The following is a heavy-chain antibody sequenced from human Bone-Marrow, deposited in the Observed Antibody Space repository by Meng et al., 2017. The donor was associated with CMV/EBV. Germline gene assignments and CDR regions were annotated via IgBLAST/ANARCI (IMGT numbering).Heavy chain of an antibody. J-gene: IGHJ4*02. CDR3: ARDKNKRRITMVRGVAD. D-gene: IGHD3-10*01. CDR1: GYTFTGYY. CDR2: ISAYNGNP. V-gene: IGHV1-18*04. Sequence: ASVKVSCKASGYTFTGYYMHWVRQAPGQGLEWMGWISAYNGNPNYAQKLQGRVTMTTDTSTSTAYMELRSLRSDDTAVYYCARDKNKRRITMVRGVADWGPGNLVNVSS.